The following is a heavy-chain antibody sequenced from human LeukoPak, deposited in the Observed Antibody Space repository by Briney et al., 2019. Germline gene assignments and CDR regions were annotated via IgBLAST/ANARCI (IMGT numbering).Heavy chain of an antibody. V-gene: IGHV3-7*01. J-gene: IGHJ6*02. Sequence: GGSLRLSCAASGFTFSSYWMSWVRQAPGKGLEWVANIKQDGSEKYYVDSVKGRFTISRDNAKNSLYLQMNSLRAEDTAVYYCARCDVDTAPPYYYYGMDVWGQGTTVTVSS. D-gene: IGHD5-18*01. CDR3: ARCDVDTAPPYYYYGMDV. CDR1: GFTFSSYW. CDR2: IKQDGSEK.